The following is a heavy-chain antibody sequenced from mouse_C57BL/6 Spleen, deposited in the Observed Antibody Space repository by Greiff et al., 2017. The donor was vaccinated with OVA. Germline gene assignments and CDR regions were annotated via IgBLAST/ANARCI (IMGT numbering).Heavy chain of an antibody. CDR3: ARDSSGYVGRYYAMDY. V-gene: IGHV2-2*01. CDR1: GFSLTSYG. Sequence: QVQLKESGPGLVQPSQSLSITCTVSGFSLTSYGVHWVRQSPGKGLEWLGVIWSGGSTDYNAAFISRLSISKDNSKSQVFFKMNSLQADDTAIYYCARDSSGYVGRYYAMDYGGQGTSVTVSA. D-gene: IGHD3-2*02. J-gene: IGHJ4*01. CDR2: IWSGGST.